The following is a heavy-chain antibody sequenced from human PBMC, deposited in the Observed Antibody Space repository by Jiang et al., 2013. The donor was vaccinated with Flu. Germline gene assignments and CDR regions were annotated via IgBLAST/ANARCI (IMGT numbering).Heavy chain of an antibody. CDR1: GGSLSGYY. V-gene: IGHV4-34*01. CDR3: ARYGGDSVWYFNL. CDR2: INHSGST. Sequence: LLKPSETLSLTCAVYGGSLSGYYWTWLRRPPGKGLEWLGEINHSGSTNYNPSLKSRVAISLDTSKNQFSLSLSSVTAADMAMYYCARYGGDSVWYFNLWGKGTTVTVSS. J-gene: IGHJ6*04. D-gene: IGHD4-23*01.